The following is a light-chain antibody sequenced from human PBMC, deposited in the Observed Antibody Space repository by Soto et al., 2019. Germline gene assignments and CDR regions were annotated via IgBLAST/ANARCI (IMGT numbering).Light chain of an antibody. J-gene: IGKJ1*01. V-gene: IGKV3-20*01. CDR3: QQYGSSRT. Sequence: EIVLTQSPGTMSLSPGERATLSCRASQSVRSNYLAWYQQKPGQAPRLLIYGASSTATGIPDRFSASGSGTDFTLTISRREPEDFAVYYCQQYGSSRTFGQGTKVEIK. CDR2: GAS. CDR1: QSVRSNY.